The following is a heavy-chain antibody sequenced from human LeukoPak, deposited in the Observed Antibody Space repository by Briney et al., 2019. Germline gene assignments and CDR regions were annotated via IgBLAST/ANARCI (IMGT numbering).Heavy chain of an antibody. CDR3: AIQRPYCGGDCYEFDY. V-gene: IGHV4-4*09. Sequence: SETLSLTCTVSGVSISSYYWSWIRQPPGKGLEWIGYIYTGGSTNYNPSLKSRVTISVDTSKNQFSLKLSSVTAADAAVYYCAIQRPYCGGDCYEFDYWGQGTLVTVSS. CDR2: IYTGGST. CDR1: GVSISSYY. J-gene: IGHJ4*02. D-gene: IGHD2-21*02.